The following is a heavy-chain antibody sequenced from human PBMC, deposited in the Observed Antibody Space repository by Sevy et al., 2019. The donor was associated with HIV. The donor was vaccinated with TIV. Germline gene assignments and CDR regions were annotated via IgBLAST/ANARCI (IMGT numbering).Heavy chain of an antibody. CDR3: ARDGGGRLVVITDAFDI. V-gene: IGHV1-46*01. D-gene: IGHD3-22*01. CDR2: INPSGGST. CDR1: GYTFTSYY. J-gene: IGHJ3*02. Sequence: ASVKVSCKASGYTFTSYYMHWVRQAPGQGLEWMGIINPSGGSTSYAQKFQGRVTMTRDTSTSTVYMELSSLRSEETAVYYCARDGGGRLVVITDAFDIWGQGTMVTVSS.